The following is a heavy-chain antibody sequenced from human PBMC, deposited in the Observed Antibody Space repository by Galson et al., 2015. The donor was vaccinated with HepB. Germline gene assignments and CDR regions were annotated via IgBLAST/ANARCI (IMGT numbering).Heavy chain of an antibody. J-gene: IGHJ4*02. V-gene: IGHV6-1*01. CDR2: TYYKSKYYN. D-gene: IGHD3-10*01. CDR1: GDSVSSTSAT. Sequence: CAISGDSVSSTSATWNWIRQSPSRGLEWLGRTYYKSKYYNDYAVSVRSRITINPDTSKNQFSLQLSCVTPEDTAVYYCARGWGITMVRGLPYYLDSWGQGTLVTVPS. CDR3: ARGWGITMVRGLPYYLDS.